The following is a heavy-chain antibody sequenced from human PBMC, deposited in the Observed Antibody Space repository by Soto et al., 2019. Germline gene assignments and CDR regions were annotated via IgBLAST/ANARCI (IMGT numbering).Heavy chain of an antibody. D-gene: IGHD3-9*01. CDR2: VYYSGST. Sequence: SETLSLTCAVSGYSISSGDYWGWIRQAPGKGLEWIGSVYYSGSTHYEPSLRGRIAISVDTLKSQFSLRLTSVTAADTAMYFCARNISTYFDSWGQGIPV. J-gene: IGHJ4*02. CDR1: GYSISSGDY. CDR3: ARNISTYFDS. V-gene: IGHV4-38-2*01.